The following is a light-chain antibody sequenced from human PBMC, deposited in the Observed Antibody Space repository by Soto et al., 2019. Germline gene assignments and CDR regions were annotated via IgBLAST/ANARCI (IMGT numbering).Light chain of an antibody. Sequence: ESVLTQSPGTLSLSPGERATLSCRASQSVSSNYLAWYQQKPGQAPRLLIYDASSRATGIPDRFSGGGSGTDFTLTISRLEPEDFAVYYCQQFSSYPLTFGGGTKGDSK. J-gene: IGKJ4*01. CDR2: DAS. CDR3: QQFSSYPLT. V-gene: IGKV3-20*01. CDR1: QSVSSNY.